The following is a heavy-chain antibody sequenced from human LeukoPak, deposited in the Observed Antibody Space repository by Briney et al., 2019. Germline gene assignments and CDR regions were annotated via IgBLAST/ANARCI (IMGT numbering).Heavy chain of an antibody. CDR1: GGTFSSYA. V-gene: IGHV1-69*06. Sequence: GASVKVSCKASGGTFSSYAISWVRQAPGQGLEWMAGIIPIFGTANYAQKFQGRVTITADKSTSTAYMELSSLRSEDTAVYYCARVPYYDILTGYSHGWFDPWGQGTLVTVSS. D-gene: IGHD3-9*01. J-gene: IGHJ5*02. CDR3: ARVPYYDILTGYSHGWFDP. CDR2: IIPIFGTA.